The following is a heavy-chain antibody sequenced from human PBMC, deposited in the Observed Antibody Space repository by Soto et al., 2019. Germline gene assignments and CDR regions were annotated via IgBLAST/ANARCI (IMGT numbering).Heavy chain of an antibody. CDR2: ISSSGGST. J-gene: IGHJ4*02. V-gene: IGHV3-23*01. Sequence: EVPLLESGGDSIQPGGSLRLSCAASGFIFSSYAMSWVRQAPGKGLEWVSAISSSGGSTFYADSVKGRFTISRDNSRNTLYLQMNSLRAEDTAIYYCAKYQPMTQPRPYFDYWGQGTLVTVSS. CDR1: GFIFSSYA. D-gene: IGHD3-22*01. CDR3: AKYQPMTQPRPYFDY.